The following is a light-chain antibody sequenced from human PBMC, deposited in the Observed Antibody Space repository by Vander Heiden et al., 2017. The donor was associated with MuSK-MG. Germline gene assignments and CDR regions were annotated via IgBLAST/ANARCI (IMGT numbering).Light chain of an antibody. CDR1: QSISSY. Sequence: DIQMTQSPSSLSASVGDRVTITCRASQSISSYLNWYQQKPGKAPKLLIYAASSLQSGVPSRFSGSGSGTDFTLTISRLQPEDFATYYCQQSDSTPLTFGHGTKVDIK. V-gene: IGKV1-39*01. CDR3: QQSDSTPLT. J-gene: IGKJ3*01. CDR2: AAS.